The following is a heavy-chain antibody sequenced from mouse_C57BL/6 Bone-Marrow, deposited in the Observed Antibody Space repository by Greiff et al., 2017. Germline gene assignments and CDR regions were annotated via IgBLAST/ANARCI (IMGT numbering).Heavy chain of an antibody. CDR3: ARSRDYGYWYFDV. J-gene: IGHJ1*03. V-gene: IGHV3-8*01. Sequence: EVQLQQSGPGLAKPSQTLSLTCSVTGYSITSDYWNWIRTFPGNKLEYMGYISYSGSTYYNPSLKSRISITRDTSKNQYYLQLNSVTTEDTATYYGARSRDYGYWYFDVWGTGTTVTVSS. D-gene: IGHD2-4*01. CDR2: ISYSGST. CDR1: GYSITSDY.